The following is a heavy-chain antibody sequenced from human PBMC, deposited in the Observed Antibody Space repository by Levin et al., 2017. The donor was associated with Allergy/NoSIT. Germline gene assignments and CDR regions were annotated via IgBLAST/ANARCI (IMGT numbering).Heavy chain of an antibody. CDR2: ISSSSTYI. D-gene: IGHD6-6*01. J-gene: IGHJ3*02. V-gene: IGHV3-21*01. CDR3: ASDGSYDTLDI. CDR1: GFTFSGYT. Sequence: GESLKISCAASGFTFSGYTLNWVRQAPGKGLEWVSSISSSSTYIYYADSLKGRFTISRDDAKNSLSLQMNSLRVEEPAVYYCASDGSYDTLDIWGQGTMVTVSS.